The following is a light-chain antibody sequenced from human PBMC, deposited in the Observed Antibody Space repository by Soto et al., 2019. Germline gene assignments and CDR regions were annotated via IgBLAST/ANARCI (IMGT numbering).Light chain of an antibody. CDR1: SSDVGGYTY. Sequence: QSALTQPRSVSGSPGQSVTMSCTGTSSDVGGYTYVSWYQQHPGKAPKLIISDVSKRPSGVPDRFSGSKSGNTASLTISGLQAEDEADYYCSSYVGSYAFVVFGGGTQLTVL. CDR2: DVS. CDR3: SSYVGSYAFVV. V-gene: IGLV2-11*01. J-gene: IGLJ2*01.